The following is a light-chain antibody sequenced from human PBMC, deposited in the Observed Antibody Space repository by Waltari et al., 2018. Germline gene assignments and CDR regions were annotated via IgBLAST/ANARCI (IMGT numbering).Light chain of an antibody. CDR1: RGVSGW. CDR2: RTA. Sequence: IQMTQSPSSVSASVGDTVTINCRASRGVSGWLAWYQQKPGKAPNLLMYRTADLHTGVPSRFSGSGSETEFTLTSSGLQPEDFATYYCQQATSLPPTFGGGTKVEI. J-gene: IGKJ4*01. CDR3: QQATSLPPT. V-gene: IGKV1-12*01.